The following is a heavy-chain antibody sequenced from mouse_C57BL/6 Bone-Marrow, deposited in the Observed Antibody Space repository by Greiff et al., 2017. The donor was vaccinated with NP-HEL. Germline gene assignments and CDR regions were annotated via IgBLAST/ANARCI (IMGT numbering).Heavy chain of an antibody. Sequence: VKLVESGAELVRPGASVTLSCKASGYTFTDYEMHWVKQTPVHGLEWIGAIDPETGGTAYNQKFKGKAILTADKSSSTAYMELRSLTSEDSAVYYCTPYYFDYWGQGTTLTVSS. CDR3: TPYYFDY. V-gene: IGHV1-15*01. CDR2: IDPETGGT. J-gene: IGHJ2*01. CDR1: GYTFTDYE.